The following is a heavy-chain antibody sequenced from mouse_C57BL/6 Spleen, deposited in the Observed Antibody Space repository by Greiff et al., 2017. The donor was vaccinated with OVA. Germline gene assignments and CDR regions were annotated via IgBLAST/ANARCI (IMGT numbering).Heavy chain of an antibody. CDR2: IYPGDGDT. D-gene: IGHD2-3*01. V-gene: IGHV1-80*01. CDR3: ARVGDGYFDY. J-gene: IGHJ2*01. CDR1: GYAFSSYW. Sequence: QVQLKESGAELVKPGASVKISCKASGYAFSSYWMNWVKQRPGKGLEWIGQIYPGDGDTNYNGKFKGKATLTADKSSSTAYMQLSSLTSEDSAVYFCARVGDGYFDYWGQGTTLTVSS.